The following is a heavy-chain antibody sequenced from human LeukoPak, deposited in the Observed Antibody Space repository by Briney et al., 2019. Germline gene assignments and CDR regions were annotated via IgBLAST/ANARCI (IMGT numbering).Heavy chain of an antibody. V-gene: IGHV4-59*01. CDR1: GGSISSYY. CDR2: IYYSGST. Sequence: PSETLSLTCTVSGGSISSYYWSWIRQPPGKGLEWIGYIYYSGSTNYNPSLKSRVTISVDTSKNQFSLKLSSVTAADTAVYYCARASQQWLDIDYWGQGTLVTVSS. D-gene: IGHD6-19*01. CDR3: ARASQQWLDIDY. J-gene: IGHJ4*02.